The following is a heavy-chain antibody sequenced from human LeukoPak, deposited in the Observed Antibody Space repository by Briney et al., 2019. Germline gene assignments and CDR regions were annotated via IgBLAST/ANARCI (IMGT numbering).Heavy chain of an antibody. Sequence: KPSETLSLTCAVYGGSFSGYYWSWIRQPPGKGLEWIGEINHSGSTNYNPSLKSRVTISVDTSKNQFSLNLSCVTAAHPAGFYCARGGGELAIDYWGQGTLVTVSS. CDR3: ARGGGELAIDY. CDR2: INHSGST. D-gene: IGHD1-26*01. CDR1: GGSFSGYY. J-gene: IGHJ4*02. V-gene: IGHV4-34*01.